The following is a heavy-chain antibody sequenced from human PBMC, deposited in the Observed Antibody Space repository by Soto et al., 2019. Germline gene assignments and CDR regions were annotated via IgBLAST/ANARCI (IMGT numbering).Heavy chain of an antibody. Sequence: EVQLVESGGGLIQPGGSLRVSCAASEFTVSSNYMTWVRQAPGKGLEWVSVIDTAGRANYAESVKGRFTNSRDNSKNTLYLQMNSLRVEDTAVYYCARGATYYDFWSGHYTSYTYYGMDLWGQGTTVTVS. D-gene: IGHD3-3*01. J-gene: IGHJ6*02. V-gene: IGHV3-53*01. CDR3: ARGATYYDFWSGHYTSYTYYGMDL. CDR1: EFTVSSNY. CDR2: IDTAGRA.